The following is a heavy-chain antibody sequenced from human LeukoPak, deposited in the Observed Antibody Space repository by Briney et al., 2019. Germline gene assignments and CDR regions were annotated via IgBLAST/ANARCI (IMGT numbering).Heavy chain of an antibody. CDR2: IYYSGST. D-gene: IGHD4-17*01. J-gene: IGHJ6*02. CDR1: GGSFSGYY. Sequence: ASETLSLTCAVYGGSFSGYYWSWIRQPPGKGLEWIGYIYYSGSTNYNPSLKSRVTISVDTSKNQFSLKLSSVTAADTAVYYCARHDYGDYPFYYYYGMDVWGQGTTVTVSS. CDR3: ARHDYGDYPFYYYYGMDV. V-gene: IGHV4-59*08.